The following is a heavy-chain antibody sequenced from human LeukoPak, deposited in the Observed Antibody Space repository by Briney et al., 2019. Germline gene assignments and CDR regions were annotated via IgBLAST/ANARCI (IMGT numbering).Heavy chain of an antibody. Sequence: GGSLRLSCAASGFTFNSYAMSWVRQTPWERLQWVSGISDSGGNTYYADSVRGRFTISRDNSKNTLYLQMNSLRAEDTAVYYCARHRSSWLIDYWGQGTLVTVSS. CDR2: ISDSGGNT. D-gene: IGHD6-6*01. CDR3: ARHRSSWLIDY. CDR1: GFTFNSYA. J-gene: IGHJ4*02. V-gene: IGHV3-23*01.